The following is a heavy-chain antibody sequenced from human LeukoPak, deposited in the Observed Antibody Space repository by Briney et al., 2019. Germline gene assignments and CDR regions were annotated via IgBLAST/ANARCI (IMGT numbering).Heavy chain of an antibody. CDR1: GDSISSYY. V-gene: IGHV4-59*01. D-gene: IGHD6-13*01. CDR2: IYYSGST. CDR3: AGSIAAAVRWFDP. J-gene: IGHJ5*02. Sequence: SETLSLTCTVSGDSISSYYWSWIRQPPGKGLEWIGYIYYSGSTNYNPSLKSRVTISVDTSKNQFSLKLSSVTAADTAVYYCAGSIAAAVRWFDPWGQGTLVTVSS.